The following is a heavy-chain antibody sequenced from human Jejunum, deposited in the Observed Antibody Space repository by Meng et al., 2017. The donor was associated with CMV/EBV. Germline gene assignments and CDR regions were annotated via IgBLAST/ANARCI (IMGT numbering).Heavy chain of an antibody. Sequence: QEQLVQSGAEVKKPGASVKVSCKASGYSLTDYYMHWVRQAPGQGLEWVGRINLNTGVTNFPQKFLGRGTMTADASNNTVYMELKKLTSDDTAIYYCAINRGAWFFDLWGRGTLVTVSS. CDR3: AINRGAWFFDL. CDR1: GYSLTDYY. J-gene: IGHJ2*01. V-gene: IGHV1-2*06. CDR2: INLNTGVT. D-gene: IGHD2/OR15-2a*01.